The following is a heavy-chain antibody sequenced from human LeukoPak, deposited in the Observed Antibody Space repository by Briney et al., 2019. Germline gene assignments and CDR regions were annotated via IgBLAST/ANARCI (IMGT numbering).Heavy chain of an antibody. CDR1: GFTFSCYS. CDR3: AKGGYDYAEYVDY. V-gene: IGHV3-21*04. J-gene: IGHJ4*02. D-gene: IGHD3-16*01. Sequence: GGSLRLSCAASGFTFSCYSMNWVRQAPGKGLEWVSSISSSSSYIYYADSVKGRFTISRDNAKNSLYLQMNSLRAEDTAVYYCAKGGYDYAEYVDYWGQGTLVTVSS. CDR2: ISSSSSYI.